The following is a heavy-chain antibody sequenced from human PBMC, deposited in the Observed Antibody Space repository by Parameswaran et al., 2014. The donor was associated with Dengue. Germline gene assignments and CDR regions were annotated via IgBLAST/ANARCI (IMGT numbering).Heavy chain of an antibody. CDR3: ARDRGGATKTYYYYGMDV. J-gene: IGHJ6*02. V-gene: IGHV1-46*01. Sequence: WVRQAPGQGLEWMGIINPSGGSTSYAQKFQGRVTMTRDTSTSTVYMELSSLRSEDTAVYYCARDRGGATKTYYYYGMDVWGQGTTVTVSS. D-gene: IGHD1-26*01. CDR2: INPSGGST.